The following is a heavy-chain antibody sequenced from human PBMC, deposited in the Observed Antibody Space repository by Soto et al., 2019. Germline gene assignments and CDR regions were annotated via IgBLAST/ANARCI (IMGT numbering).Heavy chain of an antibody. CDR3: ARARMYSGAYHDY. D-gene: IGHD1-26*01. CDR2: ITPYNGNA. J-gene: IGHJ4*02. CDR1: GYSYTNFG. Sequence: QIHLVQSGAEVKNPGASVKVSCKASGYSYTNFGINWVRQAPGQGLEWMGWITPYNGNANYAQKHQDRLTITTDTYTNTAYLELRSLRSDDTAVYFCARARMYSGAYHDYWGQGTLVTVSS. V-gene: IGHV1-18*04.